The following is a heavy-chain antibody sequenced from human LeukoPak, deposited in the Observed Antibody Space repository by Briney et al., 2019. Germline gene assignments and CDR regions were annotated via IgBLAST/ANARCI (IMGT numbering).Heavy chain of an antibody. CDR1: GFTFSSYG. J-gene: IGHJ3*01. CDR2: INGRTSII. Sequence: GGSLRLSCAASGFTFSSYGMSWVRQAPGKGLEWVSAINGRTSIIYYADSVKGRFTISRDNSKNTLFLQMNSLRAEDTAVYYCARVYSSSSGKNAFDVWGQGTMVTVS. D-gene: IGHD6-6*01. V-gene: IGHV3-23*01. CDR3: ARVYSSSSGKNAFDV.